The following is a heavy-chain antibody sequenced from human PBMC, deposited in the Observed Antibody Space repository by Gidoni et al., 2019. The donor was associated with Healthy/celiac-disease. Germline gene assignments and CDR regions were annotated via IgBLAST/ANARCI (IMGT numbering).Heavy chain of an antibody. CDR3: ARPQWLNYYYGMDV. V-gene: IGHV3-23*01. CDR1: GFTFSSYA. CDR2: IGGSGGST. Sequence: EVQLLESGGGLVQPGGSLRLSCAASGFTFSSYAMSWVRQAPGKGLEWVLAIGGSGGSTYYADSVKGRFTISRDNSKNTLYLQMNSLRAEDTAVYYCARPQWLNYYYGMDVWGQGTTVTVSS. D-gene: IGHD6-19*01. J-gene: IGHJ6*02.